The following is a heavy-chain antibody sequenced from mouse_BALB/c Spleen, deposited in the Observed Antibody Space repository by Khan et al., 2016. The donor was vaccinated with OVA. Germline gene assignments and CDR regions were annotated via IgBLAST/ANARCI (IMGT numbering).Heavy chain of an antibody. Sequence: EVQLQESGPDLVKPSQSLSLTCTVAGYSITSGYSWHWLRQFPGHKLEWMAYIYYSGSSNYNPSLKSRISITRDTSKNQFFLQLNSVTTDNTVTYDCARDGNCMDYWGQGTSVTVSS. D-gene: IGHD2-1*01. CDR1: GYSITSGYS. CDR2: IYYSGSS. V-gene: IGHV3-1*02. J-gene: IGHJ4*01. CDR3: ARDGNCMDY.